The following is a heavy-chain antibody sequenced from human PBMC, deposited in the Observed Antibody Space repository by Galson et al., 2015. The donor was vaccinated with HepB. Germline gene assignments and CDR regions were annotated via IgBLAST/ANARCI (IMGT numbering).Heavy chain of an antibody. Sequence: YLTLPCAAYEFCFSRYGTAWVRQAPGTRLAWVAAISHHGSNQYTEDTETGRLPISRDNSRNTLYLQMNSLKAGDTAMSYCSKVLGVPYSYNSAQCYWGQGTLVTVSS. CDR3: SKVLGVPYSYNSAQCY. CDR2: ISHHGSNQ. D-gene: IGHD3-16*01. V-gene: IGHV3-30*18. CDR1: EFCFSRYG. J-gene: IGHJ4*02.